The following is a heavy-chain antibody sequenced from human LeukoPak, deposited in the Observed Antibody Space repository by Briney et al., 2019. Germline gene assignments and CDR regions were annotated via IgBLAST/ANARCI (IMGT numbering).Heavy chain of an antibody. Sequence: PGGSLRLSCAVSGFTFSSYSMNWVRQAPGKGLEGVSSISGSSSHTYYADSVKGRLTISRDNAKNSLYLQMNSLRAEDTAVYYCARVGSAAGFSWFDPWGQGTLVTVSS. V-gene: IGHV3-21*01. CDR1: GFTFSSYS. D-gene: IGHD6-13*01. J-gene: IGHJ5*02. CDR2: ISGSSSHT. CDR3: ARVGSAAGFSWFDP.